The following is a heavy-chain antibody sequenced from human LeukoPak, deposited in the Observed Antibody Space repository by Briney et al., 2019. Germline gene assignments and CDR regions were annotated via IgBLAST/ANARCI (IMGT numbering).Heavy chain of an antibody. D-gene: IGHD2-2*01. Sequence: EASVKVSCKASGYTFTSYGISWVRQAPGQGLEWMGWISAYNGNTNYAQKLQGRVTMTTDTSTSTAYMELRSLRSDDTAVYYCARDPYQLPYSYYYYGMDVWGQGTTVTVSS. CDR2: ISAYNGNT. CDR3: ARDPYQLPYSYYYYGMDV. CDR1: GYTFTSYG. J-gene: IGHJ6*02. V-gene: IGHV1-18*01.